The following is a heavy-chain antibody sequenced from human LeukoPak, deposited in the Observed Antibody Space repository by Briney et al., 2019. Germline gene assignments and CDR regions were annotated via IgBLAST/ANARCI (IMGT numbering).Heavy chain of an antibody. CDR2: IKQDGSEK. V-gene: IGHV3-7*01. J-gene: IGHJ4*02. CDR1: GFTFSSYW. CDR3: ARDYAYDYVWGSYRFATGTFDY. Sequence: PGGSLRLSCAAAGFTFSSYWMSWVRQAPGKGLEWVANIKQDGSEKYYVDSVKGRFTISRDNAKNSLYLQMNSLRAEDTAVYYCARDYAYDYVWGSYRFATGTFDYWGQGTLVTVSS. D-gene: IGHD3-16*02.